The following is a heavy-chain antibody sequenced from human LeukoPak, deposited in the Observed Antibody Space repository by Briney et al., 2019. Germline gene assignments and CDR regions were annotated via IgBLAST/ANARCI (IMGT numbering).Heavy chain of an antibody. J-gene: IGHJ4*02. CDR1: GGSISSNSYH. Sequence: SETLSLTCTVSGGSISSNSYHWGWIRQPPGKGLEWIGSIFYSGITYYNPTLKSRVTMSVDTSGNQFSLMLNSVTAADTAVYYCTRFCVGGSCQSGPDYWGQGTLVTVSS. CDR2: IFYSGIT. V-gene: IGHV4-39*07. D-gene: IGHD2-15*01. CDR3: TRFCVGGSCQSGPDY.